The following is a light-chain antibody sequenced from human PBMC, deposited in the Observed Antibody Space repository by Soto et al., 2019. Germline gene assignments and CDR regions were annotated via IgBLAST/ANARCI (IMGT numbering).Light chain of an antibody. V-gene: IGKV3-15*01. CDR3: QQYSDWPLT. CDR2: GAS. J-gene: IGKJ4*01. CDR1: QSVRSN. Sequence: EIVMTQSPATLSVSPGERATLFCRASQSVRSNFLAWYQQKPGQAPRLLIYGASTRATGVPARFSGSGSGTEFTLTISSLQSEYFAVYYCQQYSDWPLTFGGGTKVEIK.